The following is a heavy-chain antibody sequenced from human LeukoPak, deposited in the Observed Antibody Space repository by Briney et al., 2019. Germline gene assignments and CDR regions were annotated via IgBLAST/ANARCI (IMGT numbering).Heavy chain of an antibody. CDR3: AKDSLGYSSGFDAFDI. J-gene: IGHJ3*02. CDR2: IKQDGSEK. CDR1: GFTFSSYW. Sequence: GGSLRLSCAPSGFTFSSYWMSWVRQAPGKGLEWVANIKQDGSEKYYVDSVKGRFTISRDNSKNTLYLQMNSLRAEDTAVYYCAKDSLGYSSGFDAFDIWGQGTMVTVSS. D-gene: IGHD6-19*01. V-gene: IGHV3-7*03.